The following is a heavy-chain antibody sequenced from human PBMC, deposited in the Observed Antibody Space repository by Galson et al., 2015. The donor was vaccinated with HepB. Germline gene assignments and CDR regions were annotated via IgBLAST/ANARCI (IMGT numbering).Heavy chain of an antibody. CDR3: ARERRKQLRFLEWLSAKPAPTLDAFDI. Sequence: SLRLSCAASGFTFSSYWMSWVRQAPGKGLEWVANIKQDGSEKYYVDSVKGRFTISRDNAKNSLYLQMNSLRAEDTAVYYCARERRKQLRFLEWLSAKPAPTLDAFDIWGQGTMVTVSS. J-gene: IGHJ3*02. V-gene: IGHV3-7*01. D-gene: IGHD3-3*01. CDR2: IKQDGSEK. CDR1: GFTFSSYW.